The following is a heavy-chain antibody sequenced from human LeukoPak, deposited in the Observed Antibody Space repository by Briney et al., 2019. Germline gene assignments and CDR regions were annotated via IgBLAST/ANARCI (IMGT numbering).Heavy chain of an antibody. CDR2: ISAYNGNT. CDR3: AREPNSSGYYMN. J-gene: IGHJ4*02. Sequence: GASVKVSCKASGYTFTGYYMHWVRQAPGQGLEWMGWISAYNGNTNYAQKLQGRVTMTTDTSTSTAYMELRSLRSDDTAVYYCAREPNSSGYYMNWGQGTLVTVSS. CDR1: GYTFTGYY. V-gene: IGHV1-18*04. D-gene: IGHD3-22*01.